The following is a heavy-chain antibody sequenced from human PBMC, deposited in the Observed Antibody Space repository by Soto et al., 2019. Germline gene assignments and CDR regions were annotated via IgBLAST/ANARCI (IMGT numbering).Heavy chain of an antibody. Sequence: GGSLRLSCAASGFTFSSYWMHWVRQAPGKGLVWVSRINSDGSSTSYADSVKGRFTISRDNAKNTLYLQMNSLRAEDTAVYYCARGVGIAAAGILPPWGQGTLVTVSS. CDR1: GFTFSSYW. V-gene: IGHV3-74*01. J-gene: IGHJ5*02. CDR2: INSDGSST. D-gene: IGHD6-13*01. CDR3: ARGVGIAAAGILPP.